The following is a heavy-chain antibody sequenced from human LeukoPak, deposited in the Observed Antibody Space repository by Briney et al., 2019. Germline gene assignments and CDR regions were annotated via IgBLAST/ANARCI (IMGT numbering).Heavy chain of an antibody. D-gene: IGHD6-19*01. CDR1: GFIFKNYP. CDR2: IRPSDGST. J-gene: IGHJ4*02. V-gene: IGHV3-23*01. Sequence: GGSLRLSCAASGFIFKNYPMTWVRQAPGKGLEGVSAIRPSDGSTFYADSVMGRFTISRDSSKNTLYLQMNNLRVEDTALYYCAKLTSGWFEDFWGQGTLVTV. CDR3: AKLTSGWFEDF.